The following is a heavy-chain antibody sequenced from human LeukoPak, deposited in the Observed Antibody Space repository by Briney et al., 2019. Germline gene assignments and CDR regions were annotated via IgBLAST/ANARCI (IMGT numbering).Heavy chain of an antibody. J-gene: IGHJ4*02. V-gene: IGHV4-59*01. CDR2: IYYSGST. Sequence: SETLSLTCTVSGGSISSYYWSWIRQPPGKGLEWIGYIYYSGSTNYNPSLKSRVTISVDTSKNQFSLKLSSVTAADTAVYYCAREDDQGLVGGYWGQGTLVTVSS. CDR3: AREDDQGLVGGY. CDR1: GGSISSYY. D-gene: IGHD2-2*01.